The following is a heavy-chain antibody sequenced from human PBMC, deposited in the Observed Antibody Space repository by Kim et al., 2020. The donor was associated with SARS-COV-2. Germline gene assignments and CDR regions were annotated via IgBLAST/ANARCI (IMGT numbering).Heavy chain of an antibody. D-gene: IGHD3-10*01. Sequence: SVKVSCKASGGTFSSYAISWVRQAPGQGLEWMGGIIPIFGTANYAQKFQGRVTITADESTSTAYMELSSLRSEDTAVYYCARSGSGSSRVLMVGDYYYGMDVWGQGTTVTVSS. J-gene: IGHJ6*02. CDR3: ARSGSGSSRVLMVGDYYYGMDV. V-gene: IGHV1-69*13. CDR1: GGTFSSYA. CDR2: IIPIFGTA.